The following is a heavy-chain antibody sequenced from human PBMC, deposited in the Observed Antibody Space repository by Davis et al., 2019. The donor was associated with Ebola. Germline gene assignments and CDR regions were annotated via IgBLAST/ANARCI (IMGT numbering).Heavy chain of an antibody. J-gene: IGHJ4*02. CDR3: ARGEKRITMIVVVITPVDY. CDR1: GGTLRTHG. Sequence: SVKVSCKAAGGTLRTHGMSWVRQAPGQGLEWMGGLIPVFGTPNYAQKFQGRITIMADEPTSTVYVELSSLRSEDTAVYYCARGEKRITMIVVVITPVDYWGQGTLVTVSS. CDR2: LIPVFGTP. V-gene: IGHV1-69*13. D-gene: IGHD3-22*01.